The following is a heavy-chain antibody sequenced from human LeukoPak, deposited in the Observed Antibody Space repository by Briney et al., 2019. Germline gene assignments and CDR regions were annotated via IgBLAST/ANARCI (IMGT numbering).Heavy chain of an antibody. V-gene: IGHV4-39*07. CDR2: MYYSGST. Sequence: SETLSLTCTVSGGSISSSSYYWGWIRQPPGKGLEWIGSMYYSGSTYYNPSLKSRVTISVDTSKNQFSLKLSSVTAADTAVYYCARLPTHAIWFDPWGQGTLVTVSS. CDR1: GGSISSSSYY. J-gene: IGHJ5*02. CDR3: ARLPTHAIWFDP.